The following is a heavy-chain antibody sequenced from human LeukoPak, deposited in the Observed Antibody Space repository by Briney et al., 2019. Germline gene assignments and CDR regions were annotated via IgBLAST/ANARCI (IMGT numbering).Heavy chain of an antibody. CDR3: ARGTGGELSRHFDC. D-gene: IGHD3-16*02. CDR2: IYYTGNT. J-gene: IGHJ4*02. Sequence: SETLSLTCTVYGASIRSYYWRWIWQPPGKGLERIGYIYYTGNTDYNPSLQSRVTISVDTCKNQFSLKLTSVTAADTAVYYCARGTGGELSRHFDCWGQGTLVTVSS. V-gene: IGHV4-59*01. CDR1: GASIRSYY.